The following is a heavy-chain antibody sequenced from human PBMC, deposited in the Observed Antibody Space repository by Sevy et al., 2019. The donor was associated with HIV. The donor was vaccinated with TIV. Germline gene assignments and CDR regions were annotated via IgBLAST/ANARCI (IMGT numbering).Heavy chain of an antibody. CDR1: GFTFSAYS. V-gene: IGHV3-21*01. Sequence: GGSLRLSCAASGFTFSAYSMNWVRQAPGKGLEWVSSISTDSTYIYYADSMRGRFTISRDNAKNSLYLQMNSLRAEDTAVYYCARNVHRGSCWYCFDYRGQGTLVTVSS. CDR2: ISTDSTYI. J-gene: IGHJ4*02. D-gene: IGHD6-19*01. CDR3: ARNVHRGSCWYCFDY.